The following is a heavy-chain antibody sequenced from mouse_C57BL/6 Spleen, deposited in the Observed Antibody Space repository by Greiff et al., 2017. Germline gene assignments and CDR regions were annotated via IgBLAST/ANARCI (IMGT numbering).Heavy chain of an antibody. CDR3: VRHDGIDDYDVEAADD. V-gene: IGHV10-1*01. CDR2: IRSKSNNYAT. CDR1: GFSFNTYA. D-gene: IGHD2-4*01. Sequence: EVKLMESGGGLVQPKGSLKLSCAASGFSFNTYAMNWVRQAPGKGLEWVARIRSKSNNYATYYADSVKDRFTISRDDSESMLYLQMNNLKTEDTAMYYCVRHDGIDDYDVEAADDWGQGTSVTVSS. J-gene: IGHJ4*01.